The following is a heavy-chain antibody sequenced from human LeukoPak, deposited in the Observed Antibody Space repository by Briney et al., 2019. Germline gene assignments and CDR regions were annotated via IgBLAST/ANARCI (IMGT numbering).Heavy chain of an antibody. CDR3: ARGDRLYDSSGYLSDY. CDR2: IIPILGIA. Sequence: SVKVSCKASGGTFSSYAISWVRQAPGQGLEWMGRIIPILGIANYAQKFQGRVTITADKSTSTAYMELSSLRSEDTAVYYCARGDRLYDSSGYLSDYWGQGTLVTVSS. CDR1: GGTFSSYA. J-gene: IGHJ4*02. D-gene: IGHD3-22*01. V-gene: IGHV1-69*04.